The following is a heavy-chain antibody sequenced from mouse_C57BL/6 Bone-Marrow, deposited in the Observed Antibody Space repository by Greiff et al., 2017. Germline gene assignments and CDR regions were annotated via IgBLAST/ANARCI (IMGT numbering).Heavy chain of an antibody. V-gene: IGHV1-52*01. J-gene: IGHJ1*03. CDR3: ARWGYGYFDV. Sequence: QVQLQQPGVELVRPGSSVKLSCKASGYTFTSYWMHWVKQRPIQGLEWIGNIDPSDSETHYNQKFKDKATLTVDKSSSTAYMQLSSLTSEDSAVYYCARWGYGYFDVWGTGTTVTVSS. CDR2: IDPSDSET. CDR1: GYTFTSYW.